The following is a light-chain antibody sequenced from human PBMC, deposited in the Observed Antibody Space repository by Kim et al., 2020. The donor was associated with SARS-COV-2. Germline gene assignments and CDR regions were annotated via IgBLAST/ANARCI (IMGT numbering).Light chain of an antibody. V-gene: IGKV3-20*01. J-gene: IGKJ1*01. Sequence: LSPGEGATLSCRASQSVSSSRLAGYQLKPGQAPRLLIYGASTRATGIPDRFSGSGSGTDFTLTISRLEPEDFAVYYCQQYATSRTFGQGTKVDIK. CDR1: QSVSSSR. CDR2: GAS. CDR3: QQYATSRT.